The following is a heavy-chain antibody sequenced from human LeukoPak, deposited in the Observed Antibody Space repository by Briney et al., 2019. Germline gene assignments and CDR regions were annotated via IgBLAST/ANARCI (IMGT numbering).Heavy chain of an antibody. J-gene: IGHJ2*01. CDR2: IYSDGSST. CDR3: TRGVPGIAAAGTGHGYFDL. CDR1: RFIFSNYW. V-gene: IGHV3-74*01. D-gene: IGHD6-13*01. Sequence: GGSLRLSCAASRFIFSNYWMHWVRQAPGKGLVWVSRIYSDGSSTSYADSVKGRFTISRDDAKNTLYLQVNSLRAEDTAIYYCTRGVPGIAAAGTGHGYFDLWGRGTLVTDSS.